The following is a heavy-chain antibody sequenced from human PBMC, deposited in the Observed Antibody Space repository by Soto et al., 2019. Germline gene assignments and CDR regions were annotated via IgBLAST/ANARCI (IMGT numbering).Heavy chain of an antibody. CDR3: ARHGRSKSYGGLD. CDR2: IDPSDSYT. D-gene: IGHD2-15*01. Sequence: PGESLKISCQASGYSFTNYWITWVRQMPGKGLECMGRIDPSDSYTDYSPSFQGHVTISADKSIRTAYLHWSSLEASDTAMYYCARHGRSKSYGGLDWGQGTLVTVLL. CDR1: GYSFTNYW. V-gene: IGHV5-10-1*01. J-gene: IGHJ4*02.